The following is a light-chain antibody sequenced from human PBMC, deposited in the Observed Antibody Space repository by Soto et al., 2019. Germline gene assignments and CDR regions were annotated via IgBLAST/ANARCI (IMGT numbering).Light chain of an antibody. Sequence: QSVLTQPASVSGSPGQSITISCTGTSSDIGDYNFVSWFQQHPGKAPKLIIYEVSNRPSGVSNRFSGSKSGNTASLTISGLQAEDEADYYCSSYTSSRTVVFGGGTKLTVL. CDR3: SSYTSSRTVV. CDR1: SSDIGDYNF. V-gene: IGLV2-14*03. CDR2: EVS. J-gene: IGLJ2*01.